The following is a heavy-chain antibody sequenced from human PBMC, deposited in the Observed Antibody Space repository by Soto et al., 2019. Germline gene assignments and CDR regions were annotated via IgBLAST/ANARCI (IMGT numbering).Heavy chain of an antibody. CDR1: GGSISSGGYS. CDR2: IYHSGST. Sequence: PSETLSLICAVSGGSISSGGYSWSWIRQPPGKGLEWIGYIYHSGSTYYNPSLKSRVTISVDRSKNQFSLKLSSVTAADTAVYYCAREIHQLPRTYYYGSGSSGYFDYWGQGTLVTV. J-gene: IGHJ4*02. V-gene: IGHV4-30-2*01. CDR3: AREIHQLPRTYYYGSGSSGYFDY. D-gene: IGHD3-10*01.